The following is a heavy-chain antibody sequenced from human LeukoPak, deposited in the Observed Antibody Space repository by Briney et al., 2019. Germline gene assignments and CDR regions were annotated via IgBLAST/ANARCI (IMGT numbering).Heavy chain of an antibody. Sequence: GGSLRLSCAASGFTVSSNYMSWVRQAPGKGLDWVSVIYSGGSTYYADSVKGRFTISRDSSKNTLFLQMNCLRADDTAVYYCAREINGWKMGGMDVWGQGTTVTVSS. CDR3: AREINGWKMGGMDV. CDR1: GFTVSSNY. D-gene: IGHD1-1*01. V-gene: IGHV3-66*01. CDR2: IYSGGST. J-gene: IGHJ6*02.